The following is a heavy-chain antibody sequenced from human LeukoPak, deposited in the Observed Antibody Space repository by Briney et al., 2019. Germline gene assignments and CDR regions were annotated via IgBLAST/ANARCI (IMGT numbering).Heavy chain of an antibody. CDR2: ISWNSGSI. CDR3: ARVGRQLVPTYYYYYMDV. Sequence: SLRLSCAASGFTLDDYAMHWGRQAPGKGLERGSGISWNSGSIGYADSVKGRFTISRDNAKNSLYLQMNSLRSEDTAVYYCARVGRQLVPTYYYYYMDVWGKGTTVTVSS. J-gene: IGHJ6*03. V-gene: IGHV3-9*01. CDR1: GFTLDDYA. D-gene: IGHD6-6*01.